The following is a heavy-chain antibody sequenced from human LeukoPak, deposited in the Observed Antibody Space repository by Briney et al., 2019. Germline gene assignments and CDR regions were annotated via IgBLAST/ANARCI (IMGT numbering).Heavy chain of an antibody. V-gene: IGHV4-38-2*02. D-gene: IGHD1-26*01. Sequence: PSETLSLTCTVSGYSISSGYYWGWIRQPPGKGLEWIGSIYHSGSTYYNPSLKSRVTISVDTSKNQFSLKLSSVTAADTAVYYCARAIEVGAMAPFDYWGQGTLVTVSS. CDR2: IYHSGST. CDR1: GYSISSGYY. J-gene: IGHJ4*02. CDR3: ARAIEVGAMAPFDY.